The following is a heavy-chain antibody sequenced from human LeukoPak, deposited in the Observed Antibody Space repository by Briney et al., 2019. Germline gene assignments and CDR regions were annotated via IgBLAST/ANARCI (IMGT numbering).Heavy chain of an antibody. CDR2: IIPIFGTA. CDR3: ARADSQYYDILTGYLSPYYYYYMDV. J-gene: IGHJ6*03. Sequence: ASVKVSCKASVGTFSSYAISWVRQAPRQRLEWMGGIIPIFGTANYTQKFQGRVTITADESTSTAYMELSSLRSEDTAVYYCARADSQYYDILTGYLSPYYYYYMDVWGKGTTVTISS. V-gene: IGHV1-69*13. D-gene: IGHD3-9*01. CDR1: VGTFSSYA.